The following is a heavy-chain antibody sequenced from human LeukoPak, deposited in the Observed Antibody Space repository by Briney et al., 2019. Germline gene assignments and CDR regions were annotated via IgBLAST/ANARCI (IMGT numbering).Heavy chain of an antibody. J-gene: IGHJ4*02. CDR1: GDSISSSNW. Sequence: SGTLSLTCAVSGDSISSSNWWSWVRQPPGKGLEWLGETYHRGNIDYNPSFKSRITISIDKSKNQFSLKLSSVTAADTAVYYCARDRVASPWYYFDSWGQGTLVTVSS. D-gene: IGHD3-3*02. CDR3: ARDRVASPWYYFDS. V-gene: IGHV4-4*02. CDR2: TYHRGNI.